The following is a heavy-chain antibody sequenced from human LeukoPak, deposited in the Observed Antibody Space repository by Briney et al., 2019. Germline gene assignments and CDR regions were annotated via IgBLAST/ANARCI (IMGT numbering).Heavy chain of an antibody. CDR1: GFTFSSYW. D-gene: IGHD3-10*01. V-gene: IGHV3-7*01. CDR2: IKQDGSEK. CDR3: ARPRSRGVKYFDY. Sequence: HSGGSLRLSCAASGFTFSSYWMSWVREAPGKGLEWVANIKQDGSEKYYVDSVKGRFTISRDNAKNSLYLQMNSLRAEDTAVYYCARPRSRGVKYFDYWGQGTLVTVSS. J-gene: IGHJ4*02.